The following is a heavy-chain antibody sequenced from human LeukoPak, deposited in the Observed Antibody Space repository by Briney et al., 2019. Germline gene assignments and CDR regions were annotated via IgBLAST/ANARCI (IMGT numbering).Heavy chain of an antibody. CDR3: ARKGSGRLFDY. D-gene: IGHD3-10*01. J-gene: IGHJ4*02. CDR1: GFTFSSYS. V-gene: IGHV3-21*01. CDR2: ISSSSSYI. Sequence: GGSLRLSCAASGFTFSSYSMNWVRQAPGKGLEWVSSISSSSSYIYYADSVKGRFTISRDNAKNTLYLQMNSLRAEDTAVYYCARKGSGRLFDYWGQGTLVTVSS.